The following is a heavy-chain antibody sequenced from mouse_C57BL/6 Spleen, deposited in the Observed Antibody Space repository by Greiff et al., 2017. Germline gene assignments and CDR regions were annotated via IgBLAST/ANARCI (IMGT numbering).Heavy chain of an antibody. D-gene: IGHD1-1*01. Sequence: VQLQQSGAELVKPGASVKISCKASGYAFSSYWMNWVKQRPGQGLEWIGQIYPGDGDTNYNGKFKGKATLTADKSSSTAYMQLRSLTSEYAAVYFCARGYYGSSYNDYWGQGTTLTVSS. CDR1: GYAFSSYW. CDR3: ARGYYGSSYNDY. J-gene: IGHJ2*01. CDR2: IYPGDGDT. V-gene: IGHV1-80*01.